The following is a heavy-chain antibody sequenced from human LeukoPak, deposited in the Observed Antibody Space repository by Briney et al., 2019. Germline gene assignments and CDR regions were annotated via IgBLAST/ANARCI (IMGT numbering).Heavy chain of an antibody. D-gene: IGHD1-26*01. V-gene: IGHV3-21*01. CDR2: ISSGGMWI. CDR1: GFTFSSYS. CDR3: ARDAGGRTQREGWFDP. J-gene: IGHJ5*02. Sequence: PGGSLRLPCAASGFTFSSYSMNWVRQAPGKGLEWVSSISSGGMWIYYADSLKGRFTISRDNAKNSLYLQMKSLRVEDTAVYYCARDAGGRTQREGWFDPWGQGTLVTVSS.